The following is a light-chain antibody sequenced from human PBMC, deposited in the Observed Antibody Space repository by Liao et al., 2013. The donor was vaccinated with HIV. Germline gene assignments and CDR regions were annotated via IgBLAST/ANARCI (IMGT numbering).Light chain of an antibody. CDR3: QAWDSSTLA. V-gene: IGLV3-1*01. CDR1: RLGDKF. CDR2: QDS. Sequence: SYELTQPPSVSVSPGQTASITCSGDRLGDKFVCWYQQKPGQSPVLVIYQDSKRPSGIPERFSGSNSGNTATLTISGTQAMDEADYYCQAWDSSTLAFGGGTEVDRP. J-gene: IGLJ2*01.